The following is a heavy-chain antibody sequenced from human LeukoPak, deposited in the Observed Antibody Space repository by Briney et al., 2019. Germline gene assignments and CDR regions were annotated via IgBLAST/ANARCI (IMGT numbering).Heavy chain of an antibody. D-gene: IGHD6-25*01. V-gene: IGHV3-30*18. CDR3: AKEPTSYSSGWYFHH. CDR2: ISHDGSTQ. CDR1: GFIFSNYG. J-gene: IGHJ1*01. Sequence: GGSLRLSCGASGFIFSNYGMHWVRQAPGKGLEWVAVISHDGSTQFYADSVKGRFTISRDNSKNTLDLQMHSLSAEDTAVYYCAKEPTSYSSGWYFHHWGQGTLATVSS.